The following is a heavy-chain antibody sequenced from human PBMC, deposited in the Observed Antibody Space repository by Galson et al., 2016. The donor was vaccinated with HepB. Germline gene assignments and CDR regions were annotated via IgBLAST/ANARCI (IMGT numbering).Heavy chain of an antibody. CDR1: GLTVSGDY. D-gene: IGHD3-10*01. CDR2: ISSASSIK. CDR3: ARDYVPGA. J-gene: IGHJ5*02. V-gene: IGHV3-11*04. Sequence: SLRLSCAVSGLTVSGDYMSWVRQAPGKGLEWVSYISSASSIKYYADSVKGRFTISRDNARHSLYLEMNSLRGEDTAMYYCARDYVPGAWGQGVLVTVSS.